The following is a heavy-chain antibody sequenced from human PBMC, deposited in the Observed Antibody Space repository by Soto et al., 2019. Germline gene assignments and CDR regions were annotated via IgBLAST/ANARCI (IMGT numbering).Heavy chain of an antibody. CDR3: GKERRGSGWSVCDF. V-gene: IGHV3-23*01. J-gene: IGHJ4*02. D-gene: IGHD6-19*01. Sequence: VQLLESGGGLVQPGGSLRLSCAASGFIFRDYAMNWVRQAPGKGPEWVSDISGSGDSARYADSVKGRFTISRDNSRDTLYLHMNSLRVDDTAVYYCGKERRGSGWSVCDFWGQGDLVTVSS. CDR1: GFIFRDYA. CDR2: ISGSGDSA.